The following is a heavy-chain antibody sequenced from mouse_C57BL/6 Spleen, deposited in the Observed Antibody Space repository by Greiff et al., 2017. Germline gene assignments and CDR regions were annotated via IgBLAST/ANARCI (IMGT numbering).Heavy chain of an antibody. CDR3: ARRNPYY. CDR1: GYTFTSYW. J-gene: IGHJ2*01. Sequence: VQLQQPGAELVKPGASVKLSCKASGYTFTSYWMQWVKQRPGQGLEWIGEIDPSDSYTNYNQKFKGKATLTVDTSSSTAYMQLSSLTSEDSAVYYCARRNPYYWGQGTTLTVSS. V-gene: IGHV1-50*01. CDR2: IDPSDSYT.